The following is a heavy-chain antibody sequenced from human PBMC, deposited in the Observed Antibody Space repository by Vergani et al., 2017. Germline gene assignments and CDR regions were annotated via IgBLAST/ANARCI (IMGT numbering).Heavy chain of an antibody. D-gene: IGHD2-15*01. V-gene: IGHV3-48*04. CDR3: AREVGGYCSGGSCYGYYYYYMDV. CDR1: GFTFSSYS. CDR2: ISSSSSTI. J-gene: IGHJ6*03. Sequence: EVQLVESGGGLVQPGGSLRLSCAASGFTFSSYSMNWVRQAPGKGLEWVSYISSSSSTIYYADSVKGRFTISRDNATNSLYLQMNSLRAEDTAVYYCAREVGGYCSGGSCYGYYYYYMDVWGKGTTVTVSS.